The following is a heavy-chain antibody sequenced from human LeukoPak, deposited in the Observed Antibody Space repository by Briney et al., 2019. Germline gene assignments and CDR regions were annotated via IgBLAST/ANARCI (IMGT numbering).Heavy chain of an antibody. CDR3: ARGYSGYDRKLYYYYYMDV. J-gene: IGHJ6*03. D-gene: IGHD5-12*01. V-gene: IGHV3-53*01. CDR1: GFTVRTNY. Sequence: PGGSLRLSCAASGFTVRTNYMSWVRQAPGRGLEWVSVIYNENSSGGRTYYADSVKGRFTISRDNSENTLYLQMNSLRAEDTAVYYCARGYSGYDRKLYYYYYMDVWGKGTTVTVSS. CDR2: IYNENSSGGRT.